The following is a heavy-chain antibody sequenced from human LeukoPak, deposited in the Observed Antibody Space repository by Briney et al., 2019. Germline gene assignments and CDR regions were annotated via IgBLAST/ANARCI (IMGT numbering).Heavy chain of an antibody. J-gene: IGHJ6*03. D-gene: IGHD4-17*01. CDR2: ISGSGGST. V-gene: IGHV3-23*01. CDR3: AKAAGYGDYSYFYYYMDV. Sequence: GGSLRLSCAASGFTFSNYAMSWVRQAPGKGLEWVSAISGSGGSTYYADSVKGRFTISRDNSKNTLYLQMNSLRVEDTAVYYCAKAAGYGDYSYFYYYMDVWGKGTTVTVSS. CDR1: GFTFSNYA.